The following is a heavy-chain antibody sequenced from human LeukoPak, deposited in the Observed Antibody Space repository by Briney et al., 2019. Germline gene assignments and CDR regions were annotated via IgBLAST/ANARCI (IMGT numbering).Heavy chain of an antibody. CDR1: GGTFSSYA. CDR3: ARDKAARPARYWFDP. V-gene: IGHV1-69*13. D-gene: IGHD6-6*01. J-gene: IGHJ5*02. CDR2: IIPIFGTA. Sequence: SVKVSCKASGGTFSSYAISGVRQAPGQGREGMGGIIPIFGTANYAQKFKGRATSTADGSTRTPSMDVVGLRSEDTAVYYGARDKAARPARYWFDPWGQGTLVTVSS.